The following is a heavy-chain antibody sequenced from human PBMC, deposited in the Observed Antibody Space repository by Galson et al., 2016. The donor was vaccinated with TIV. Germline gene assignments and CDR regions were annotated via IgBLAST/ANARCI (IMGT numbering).Heavy chain of an antibody. D-gene: IGHD3-22*01. CDR1: GYIFIAYY. V-gene: IGHV1-2*06. CDR3: AQAVYYDSTAYYLHY. CDR2: INPNSGDT. Sequence: SVKVSCKASGYIFIAYYIHWVRQARGHGLEWMGRINPNSGDTNSAQKFQGRVTMTRDTSIRTASLEVSRLTSDDTAVYFCAQAVYYDSTAYYLHYWGQGTLVTVSS. J-gene: IGHJ1*01.